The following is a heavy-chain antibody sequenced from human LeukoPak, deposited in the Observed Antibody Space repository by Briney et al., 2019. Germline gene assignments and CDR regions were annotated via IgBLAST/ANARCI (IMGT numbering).Heavy chain of an antibody. D-gene: IGHD3-9*01. CDR3: AKDMYYDILTGYFHDAFDI. CDR2: IYSGGST. CDR1: GFIFSTYS. J-gene: IGHJ3*02. V-gene: IGHV3-66*01. Sequence: GGSLRLSCVASGFIFSTYSMNWVRQAPGKGLEWVSVIYSGGSTYYADSVKGRFTISRDNSKNTLYLQMNSLRAEDTAVYYCAKDMYYDILTGYFHDAFDIWGQGTMVTVSS.